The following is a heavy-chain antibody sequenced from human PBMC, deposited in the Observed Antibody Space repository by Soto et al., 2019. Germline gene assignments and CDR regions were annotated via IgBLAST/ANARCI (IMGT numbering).Heavy chain of an antibody. D-gene: IGHD1-1*01. J-gene: IGHJ4*02. Sequence: LQLQESGPGLVKPSETLSLTCTVSGGSISNSDYFWAWMRQPPGKGLEWVGTISHTGSPRYNPSLKSRVTIPVDTSKNQFSLRLPSVTAADTAVFYCASQLESTTYFDYWGRGTLVTVSS. CDR3: ASQLESTTYFDY. V-gene: IGHV4-39*01. CDR2: ISHTGSP. CDR1: GGSISNSDYF.